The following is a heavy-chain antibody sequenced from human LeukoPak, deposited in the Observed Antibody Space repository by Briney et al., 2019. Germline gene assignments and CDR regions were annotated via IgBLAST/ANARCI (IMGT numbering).Heavy chain of an antibody. D-gene: IGHD2-2*02. CDR3: ARRSCSNTNCYKVDY. CDR2: IYPGDSDT. CDR1: GSSFTNHW. Sequence: GESLKISCKGSGSSFTNHWIAWVRQMPGKGLEWMGIIYPGDSDTRYSPSFQGQVTISADKSISTAYLQWSSLKASDTAIYYCARRSCSNTNCYKVDYWGQGTLVTVSS. V-gene: IGHV5-51*01. J-gene: IGHJ4*02.